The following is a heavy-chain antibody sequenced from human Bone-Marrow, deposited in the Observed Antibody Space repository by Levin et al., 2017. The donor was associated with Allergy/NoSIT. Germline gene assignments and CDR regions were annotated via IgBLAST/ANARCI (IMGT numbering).Heavy chain of an antibody. J-gene: IGHJ4*02. D-gene: IGHD6-19*01. CDR1: GYSFTSYW. V-gene: IGHV5-51*01. Sequence: GESLKISCKGSGYSFTSYWIGWVRQMPGKGLEWMGIIYPGDSDTRYSPSFQGQVTISADKSISTAYLQWSSLKASDTAMYYCASTPSYSSGWYYFDYWGQGTLVTVSS. CDR3: ASTPSYSSGWYYFDY. CDR2: IYPGDSDT.